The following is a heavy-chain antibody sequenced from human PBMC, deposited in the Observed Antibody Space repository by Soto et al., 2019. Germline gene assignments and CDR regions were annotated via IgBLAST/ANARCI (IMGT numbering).Heavy chain of an antibody. CDR2: ISYDVSNK. Sequence: QVQLVESGGGVVQPGRSLRLSCAASGFTFSSYAMHWVRQAPGKGLEWVAVISYDVSNKYYADSVKGRFTISRDNSKNTLYLQMNSLIAEDTDVYYCARARSVIAVAGTGGYWGQVTLVNVSS. J-gene: IGHJ4*02. CDR1: GFTFSSYA. V-gene: IGHV3-30-3*01. D-gene: IGHD6-19*01. CDR3: ARARSVIAVAGTGGY.